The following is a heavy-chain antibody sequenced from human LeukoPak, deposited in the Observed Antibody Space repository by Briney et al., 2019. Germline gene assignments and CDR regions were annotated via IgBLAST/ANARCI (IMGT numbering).Heavy chain of an antibody. Sequence: PGGSLRLSCAASGFTFSSYAMSWVRQAPGKGLEWVAVIWYDGSNKYYADSVKGRFTISRDNSKNTLYLQMNSLRAEDTAVYYCAREPIAAAGRGGNSMDVWGQGTTVTVSS. V-gene: IGHV3-33*08. J-gene: IGHJ6*02. D-gene: IGHD6-13*01. CDR3: AREPIAAAGRGGNSMDV. CDR2: IWYDGSNK. CDR1: GFTFSSYA.